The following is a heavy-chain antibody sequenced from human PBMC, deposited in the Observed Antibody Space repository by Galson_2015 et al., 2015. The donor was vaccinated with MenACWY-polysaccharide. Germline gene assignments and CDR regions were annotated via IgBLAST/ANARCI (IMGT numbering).Heavy chain of an antibody. CDR1: GFTFSSYA. Sequence: SLRLSCAASGFTFSSYAIHWVRQAPGKGLEWVAIISYDGSNKYYADSVKGQFTISRDNSKNTVYLQMNSLKSDDTAVYYCARTYYSRTTCYGMDVWGQGTTVTVSS. D-gene: IGHD2/OR15-2a*01. CDR2: ISYDGSNK. CDR3: ARTYYSRTTCYGMDV. V-gene: IGHV3-30-3*01. J-gene: IGHJ6*02.